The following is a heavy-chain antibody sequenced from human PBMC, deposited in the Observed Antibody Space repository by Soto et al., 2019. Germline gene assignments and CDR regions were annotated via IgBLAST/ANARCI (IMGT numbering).Heavy chain of an antibody. J-gene: IGHJ4*02. Sequence: SETLSLTCTVSGGSISSSSYYWGWIRQPPGKGLEWIGSIYYSGSTYYNPSLKSRVTISVDTSKNQFSLKLSSVTAADTAVYYCARHTCSGGSCYRHPYYFDYWGQGTLVTVSS. CDR3: ARHTCSGGSCYRHPYYFDY. CDR2: IYYSGST. V-gene: IGHV4-39*01. CDR1: GGSISSSSYY. D-gene: IGHD2-15*01.